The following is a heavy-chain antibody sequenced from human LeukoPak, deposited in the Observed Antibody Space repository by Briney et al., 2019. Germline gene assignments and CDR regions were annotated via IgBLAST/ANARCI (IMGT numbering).Heavy chain of an antibody. CDR3: ARGYDFLRRFDP. CDR1: GGSFSGYY. Sequence: SETLSLTCAVYGGSFSGYYWSWIRQPPGEGLEWIGEINHSGSTNYNPSLKSRVTISVDTSKNQFSLKLSSVTAADTAVYYCARGYDFLRRFDPWGQGTLVTVSS. V-gene: IGHV4-34*01. CDR2: INHSGST. J-gene: IGHJ5*02. D-gene: IGHD3-3*01.